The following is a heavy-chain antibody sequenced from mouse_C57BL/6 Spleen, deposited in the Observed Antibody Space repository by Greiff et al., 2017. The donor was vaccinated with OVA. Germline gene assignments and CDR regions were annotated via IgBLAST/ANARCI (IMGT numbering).Heavy chain of an antibody. Sequence: EVKLVESGGGLVKPGGSLKLSCAASGFTFSSYAMSWVRQTPEKRLEWVATISDGGSYTYYPDNVKGRFTIARDNAKNNLYLQMSHLKCEDTAMYYCARGGYGSSGGYFDVWGTGTTVTVSS. CDR3: ARGGYGSSGGYFDV. CDR1: GFTFSSYA. J-gene: IGHJ1*03. D-gene: IGHD1-1*01. CDR2: ISDGGSYT. V-gene: IGHV5-4*03.